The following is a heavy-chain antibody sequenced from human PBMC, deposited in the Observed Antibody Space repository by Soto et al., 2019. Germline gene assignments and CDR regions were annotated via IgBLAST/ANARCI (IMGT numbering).Heavy chain of an antibody. Sequence: PSETLSLTCTVSGGSISSGDYYWSWIRQPPGKGLEWIGYIYYSGSTYYNPSLKSRVTISVDTSKSQFSLKLSSVTAADTAVYYCARDRGPVAGYYYYYYGMGARGQGTTVTVSS. CDR1: GGSISSGDYY. D-gene: IGHD6-19*01. CDR3: ARDRGPVAGYYYYYYGMGA. CDR2: IYYSGST. J-gene: IGHJ6*02. V-gene: IGHV4-30-4*01.